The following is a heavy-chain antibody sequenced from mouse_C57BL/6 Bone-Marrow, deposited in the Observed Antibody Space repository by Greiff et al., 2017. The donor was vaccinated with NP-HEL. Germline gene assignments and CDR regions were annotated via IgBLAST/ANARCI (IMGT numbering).Heavy chain of an antibody. CDR2: ITPNNGGT. Sequence: VQLQQSGPELVKPGASVKIPCKASGYTFTDYNMDWVKQSHGKSLEWIGDITPNNGGTIYNQKFKGKATLTVDKSSSTAYMELRSLTSEDTAVYYCARGLRGGMDYWGQGTSVTVSS. V-gene: IGHV1-18*01. J-gene: IGHJ4*01. CDR3: ARGLRGGMDY. D-gene: IGHD2-2*01. CDR1: GYTFTDYN.